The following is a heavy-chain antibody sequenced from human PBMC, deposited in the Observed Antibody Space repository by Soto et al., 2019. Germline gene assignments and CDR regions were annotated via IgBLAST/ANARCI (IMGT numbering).Heavy chain of an antibody. V-gene: IGHV3-30-3*02. CDR2: ISYDGYNK. CDR3: AKHITGIYCAFDY. D-gene: IGHD1-26*01. J-gene: IGHJ4*02. CDR1: GFTFSTYA. Sequence: QVQLVESGGGVVQPGRSLRLSCAASGFTFSTYAIHWVRQAPGKGLEWVAVISYDGYNKFYADSVKGRFTISRDNSKNTLYLQMNSLRAEDTAVYYCAKHITGIYCAFDYWGQGTLVTVSS.